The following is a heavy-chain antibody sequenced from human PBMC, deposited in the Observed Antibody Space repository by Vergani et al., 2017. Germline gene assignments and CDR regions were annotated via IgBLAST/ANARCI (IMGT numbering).Heavy chain of an antibody. CDR1: GGSMSGYY. D-gene: IGHD6-19*01. CDR2: IHYSENT. J-gene: IGHJ5*02. Sequence: QVRLQESGPGLVKPSETLSLTCSVSGGSMSGYYWSWIRQPPGKGLEWIGSIHYSENTNYNPSLKTRVTISVDTSKNQFSLTLTSVTAADTAVYYCASDTRSGQRADRWGQGILVTVTS. CDR3: ASDTRSGQRADR. V-gene: IGHV4-59*01.